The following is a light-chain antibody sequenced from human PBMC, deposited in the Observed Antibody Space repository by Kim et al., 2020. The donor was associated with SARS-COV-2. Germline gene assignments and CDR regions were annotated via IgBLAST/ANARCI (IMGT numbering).Light chain of an antibody. CDR3: QQYNYWPIT. CDR2: GAS. J-gene: IGKJ5*01. CDR1: QRLGAN. Sequence: VMTQSPATLSVSPGERATLSCRASQRLGANLAWYQQRPGQVPRLLIYGASTRATGIPARFSGSGSETEFTLTISGLQSEDFALYYCQQYNYWPITFGQGTRLEIK. V-gene: IGKV3-15*01.